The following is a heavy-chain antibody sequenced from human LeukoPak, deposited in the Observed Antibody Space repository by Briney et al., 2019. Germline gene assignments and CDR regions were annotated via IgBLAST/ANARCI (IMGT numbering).Heavy chain of an antibody. CDR3: GGILTAGTVDY. V-gene: IGHV4-4*09. CDR2: IDSSGTT. CDR1: GGSVSSYH. J-gene: IGHJ4*02. D-gene: IGHD6-13*01. Sequence: SSETLSLTCTVCGGSVSSYHWSWIRQSPGKGLEWIGYIDSSGTTNYSPSLKSRVMISVDTSKNQFSLQLSSVTAADTAVYSCGGILTAGTVDYWGQGILVTVSS.